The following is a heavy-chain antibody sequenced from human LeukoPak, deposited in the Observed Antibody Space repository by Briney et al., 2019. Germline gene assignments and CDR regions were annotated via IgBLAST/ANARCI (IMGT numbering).Heavy chain of an antibody. CDR2: IRSKANSYAT. CDR1: GFTFSFSA. D-gene: IGHD2-2*02. CDR3: TTETSLYYFDY. V-gene: IGHV3-73*01. Sequence: GGSLKLSCAASGFTFSFSAVHWVRQASGKGLEWVGRIRSKANSYATAYTASVQGRFTISRDDSKNTAYLLMNSLKTEDTAVYYCTTETSLYYFDYWGQGTLVTVSS. J-gene: IGHJ4*02.